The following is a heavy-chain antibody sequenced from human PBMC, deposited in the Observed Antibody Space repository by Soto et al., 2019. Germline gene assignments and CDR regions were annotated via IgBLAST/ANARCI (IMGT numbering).Heavy chain of an antibody. J-gene: IGHJ5*01. Sequence: QITLKESGPTLVKPTQTLTLTCTRSGFALSTRGVGVGWIRQPPGKALEWLALLYWHDEKRYNPSRKGRLTLPKATSNNQVVLTMTHVDPLDTGTYSCAHRHPSAVGTAIYCFGSWGQGSLVTVSS. D-gene: IGHD6-13*01. V-gene: IGHV2-5*01. CDR3: AHRHPSAVGTAIYCFGS. CDR2: LYWHDEK. CDR1: GFALSTRGVG.